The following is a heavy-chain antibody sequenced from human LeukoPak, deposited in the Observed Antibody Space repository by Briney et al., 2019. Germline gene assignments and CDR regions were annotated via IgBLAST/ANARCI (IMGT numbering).Heavy chain of an antibody. CDR1: GYILTSYG. D-gene: IGHD4-17*01. Sequence: AAVKVSCQASGYILTSYGISEVRQAPGQGREWMGWISAYNGNTNYAQKLQGRVTMTIDTYTSKDYMELRSLRSDDAAVYYCARVPPDYGQGDWGQGTLVTVSS. V-gene: IGHV1-18*04. CDR2: ISAYNGNT. CDR3: ARVPPDYGQGD. J-gene: IGHJ4*02.